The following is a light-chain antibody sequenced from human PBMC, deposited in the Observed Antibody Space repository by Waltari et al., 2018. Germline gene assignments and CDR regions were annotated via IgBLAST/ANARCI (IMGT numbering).Light chain of an antibody. CDR3: QMYVRLPVT. V-gene: IGKV3-20*01. Sequence: EIVLTQSPGTLSLSPGDRATLSCRASQSVGRSLAWSQRKPGQAPRLLIYDTSNRATGIPERFSGSGSGTDFSLTISRLEPEDFAVYYCQMYVRLPVTFGQGTKVEIK. J-gene: IGKJ1*01. CDR1: QSVGRS. CDR2: DTS.